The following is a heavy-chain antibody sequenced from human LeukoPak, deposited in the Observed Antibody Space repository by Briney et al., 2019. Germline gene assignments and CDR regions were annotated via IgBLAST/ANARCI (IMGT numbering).Heavy chain of an antibody. D-gene: IGHD2-2*02. V-gene: IGHV4-59*08. Sequence: PSETLSLTCTVSGGSISSYYWSWIRQPPGKGLEWMGYIYYSGTTNYNPSLKSRVTISVDTSKNQFSLKLNSVTAADTAVYYCARHRRLVVPPAIGQNWFDPWGQGTLVTVSS. CDR2: IYYSGTT. CDR3: ARHRRLVVPPAIGQNWFDP. J-gene: IGHJ5*02. CDR1: GGSISSYY.